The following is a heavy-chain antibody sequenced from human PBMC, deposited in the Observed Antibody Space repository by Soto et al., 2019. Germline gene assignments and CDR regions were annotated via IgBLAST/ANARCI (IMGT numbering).Heavy chain of an antibody. V-gene: IGHV3-7*01. CDR2: IKQDGSGE. D-gene: IGHD3-10*01. CDR3: ARDRGPPRYLYYGMDV. Sequence: GGSLRLSCAASGFTFSTYWMSWVRQAPGKGLEWVGNIKQDGSGENYVDSVKGRFTISRDNANHSLYLQMNSLRAEDTAVYYCARDRGPPRYLYYGMDVWGQGTTVTVYS. CDR1: GFTFSTYW. J-gene: IGHJ6*02.